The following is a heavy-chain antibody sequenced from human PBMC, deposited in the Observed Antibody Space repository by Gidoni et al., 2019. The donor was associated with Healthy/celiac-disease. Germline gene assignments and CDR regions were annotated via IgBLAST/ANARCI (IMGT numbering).Heavy chain of an antibody. CDR3: PFDY. D-gene: IGHD2-15*01. V-gene: IGHV5-51*01. CDR1: GYSFTSYW. Sequence: EVQLVQSGAEVKTPGESLKISCKGSGYSFTSYWIGWVRQMPGKGLEWMGIIYPGDSDTRYSPSFQGQVTISADKSISTAMYYCARRGYCSGGSCYRPFDYWGQGTLVTVSS. J-gene: IGHJ4*02. CDR2: IYPGDSDT.